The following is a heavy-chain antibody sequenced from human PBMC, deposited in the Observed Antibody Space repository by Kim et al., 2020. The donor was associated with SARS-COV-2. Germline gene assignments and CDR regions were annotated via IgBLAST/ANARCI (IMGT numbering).Heavy chain of an antibody. D-gene: IGHD3-9*01. CDR1: GGTFSSYA. CDR3: ARVAGILTATYYYYGMDV. CDR2: IIPILGIA. V-gene: IGHV1-69*04. Sequence: SVKVSCKASGGTFSSYAISWVRQAPGQGLEWMGRIIPILGIANYAQKFQGRVTITADKSTNTAYMELSSLRSEDTAVYYCARVAGILTATYYYYGMDVWAKGPRSPSP. J-gene: IGHJ6*02.